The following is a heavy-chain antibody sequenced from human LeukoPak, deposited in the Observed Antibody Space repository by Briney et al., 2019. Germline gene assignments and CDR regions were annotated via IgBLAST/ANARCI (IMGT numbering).Heavy chain of an antibody. CDR3: ARDGLKTSGYSSGWPYYYYYMDV. V-gene: IGHV4-59*01. J-gene: IGHJ6*03. CDR2: IYYTGST. D-gene: IGHD6-19*01. Sequence: PSETLSLTCTVSGGSISSYYWSWIRQPPGKGLEWIGYIYYTGSTNYNPSLKSRVTISVDTSKNQFSLKLSSVTAADTAVYYCARDGLKTSGYSSGWPYYYYYMDVWGKGTTVTISS. CDR1: GGSISSYY.